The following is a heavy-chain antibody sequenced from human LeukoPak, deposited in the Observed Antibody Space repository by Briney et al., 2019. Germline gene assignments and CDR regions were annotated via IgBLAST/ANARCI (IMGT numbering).Heavy chain of an antibody. Sequence: GESLKISCKGSGYSFTSYWIGWVRQMPGKGLEWMGIIYPGDSDTRYSPSFQGQVTISADKSISTAYLQMNSLRAEDTAVYYCAELGITMIGGVWGKGTTVTISS. D-gene: IGHD3-10*02. CDR1: GYSFTSYW. J-gene: IGHJ6*04. V-gene: IGHV5-51*01. CDR2: IYPGDSDT. CDR3: AELGITMIGGV.